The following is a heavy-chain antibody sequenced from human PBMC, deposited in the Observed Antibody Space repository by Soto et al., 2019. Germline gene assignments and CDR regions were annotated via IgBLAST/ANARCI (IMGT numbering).Heavy chain of an antibody. Sequence: QLHLVQSGAVVKKPGASVTVSCSASGYPVTAYYMHWVRQAPGRGLEWMGGINPATGAAKYTQTFQGRVTPTRDTSKSTVFMELSGLTSEDTAVFYCARGGGVGVAGSAAFDMWGQGTLVTVSS. CDR2: INPATGAA. D-gene: IGHD3-3*01. J-gene: IGHJ3*02. CDR1: GYPVTAYY. V-gene: IGHV1-2*02. CDR3: ARGGGVGVAGSAAFDM.